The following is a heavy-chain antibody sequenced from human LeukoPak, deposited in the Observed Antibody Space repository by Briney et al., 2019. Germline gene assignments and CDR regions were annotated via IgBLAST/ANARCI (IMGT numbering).Heavy chain of an antibody. Sequence: PGGSLRLSCAASKFTFSSYWMHRVRQAPGKGLVWVSRINPDGSTTNYADSVKGRFTISRDNAKNTLYLQMNSLRAEDTAVYYCARVLLGSWDWFDPWGQGTLVTVSS. J-gene: IGHJ5*02. D-gene: IGHD3-10*01. V-gene: IGHV3-74*01. CDR3: ARVLLGSWDWFDP. CDR2: INPDGSTT. CDR1: KFTFSSYW.